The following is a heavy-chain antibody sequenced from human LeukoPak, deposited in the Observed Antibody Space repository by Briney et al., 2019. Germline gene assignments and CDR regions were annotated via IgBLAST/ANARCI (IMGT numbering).Heavy chain of an antibody. D-gene: IGHD3-3*01. CDR3: ARRGMESRTGGVVPRFLEGSLGY. CDR1: GFTFSSYS. V-gene: IGHV3-21*01. J-gene: IGHJ4*02. Sequence: GGSLRLSCAASGFTFSSYSMNWVRQAPGKGLEWVSSISSSSSYIYYADSVKGRFTISRDNAKNSLYLQMNSLRAEHTAVYYCARRGMESRTGGVVPRFLEGSLGYWGQGTLVTVSS. CDR2: ISSSSSYI.